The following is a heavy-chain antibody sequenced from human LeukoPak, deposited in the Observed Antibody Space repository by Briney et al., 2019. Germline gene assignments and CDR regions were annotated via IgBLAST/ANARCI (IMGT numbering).Heavy chain of an antibody. Sequence: SETLSLTCTLSGGSISSYYWSWIRQPAGRGLEWIGRIYTSGSTNYNPSLKSRVTISVDTSKNQFSLKLSSVTAADTAVYYCARSVGYCSGGSCLDFDYWGQGTLVTVFS. CDR2: IYTSGST. CDR1: GGSISSYY. D-gene: IGHD2-15*01. CDR3: ARSVGYCSGGSCLDFDY. J-gene: IGHJ4*02. V-gene: IGHV4-4*07.